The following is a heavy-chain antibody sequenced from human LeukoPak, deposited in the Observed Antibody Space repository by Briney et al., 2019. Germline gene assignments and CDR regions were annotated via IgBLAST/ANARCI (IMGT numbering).Heavy chain of an antibody. CDR2: ISGSGGST. V-gene: IGHV3-23*01. J-gene: IGHJ4*02. CDR1: GFTFSSYG. D-gene: IGHD6-19*01. Sequence: GRSLRLSCAASGFTFSSYGMHWVRQAPGKGLEWVSAISGSGGSTYYADSVKGRFTISRDNSKNTLYLQMNSLRAEDTAVYYCAKDEKQWLVGPIDYWGQGTLVTVSS. CDR3: AKDEKQWLVGPIDY.